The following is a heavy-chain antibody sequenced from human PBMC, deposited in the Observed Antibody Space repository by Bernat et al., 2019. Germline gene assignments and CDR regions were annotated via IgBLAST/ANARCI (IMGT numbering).Heavy chain of an antibody. CDR3: VRDQNRKLDY. CDR1: GFTFSQYL. Sequence: EVQLAESGGGLVQPGGSLRLSCAASGFTFSQYLMAWVRQAPGKGPVWVSRINTDGTTTNYADSVKGRFTMSRDNAKNIIYLQMNSLRAEDTAVYYCVRDQNRKLDYWGQGTQVTVSP. CDR2: INTDGTTT. V-gene: IGHV3-74*01. J-gene: IGHJ4*02. D-gene: IGHD1-1*01.